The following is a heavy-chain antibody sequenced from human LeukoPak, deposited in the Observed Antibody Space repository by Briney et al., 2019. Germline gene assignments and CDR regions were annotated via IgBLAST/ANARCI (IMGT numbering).Heavy chain of an antibody. Sequence: PSETLSLACTVSGGSISSSSYYWGWIRQPPGKGLEWIGSICYSGSTYYNPFLKSRVTISVDTSKNQFSLKLSSVTAADTAVYYCASQGGNYFDYWGQGTLVTVSS. V-gene: IGHV4-39*01. CDR3: ASQGGNYFDY. CDR1: GGSISSSSYY. D-gene: IGHD3-16*01. CDR2: ICYSGST. J-gene: IGHJ4*02.